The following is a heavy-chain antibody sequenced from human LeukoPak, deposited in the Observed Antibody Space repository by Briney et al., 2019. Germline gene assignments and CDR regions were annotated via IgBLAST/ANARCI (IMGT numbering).Heavy chain of an antibody. V-gene: IGHV1-2*02. D-gene: IGHD3-16*01. CDR2: INPNSGGT. CDR3: GRGSIEYSSSLGEY. J-gene: IGHJ4*02. Sequence: GASVKVSCKASGYTFTAYYIQWVRQAPGQGLEWMGWINPNSGGTNYAQKFQGRVTMTRDTSVSTVYMELSRLRSDDTAVYYCGRGSIEYSSSLGEYWGQGTLVTVSS. CDR1: GYTFTAYY.